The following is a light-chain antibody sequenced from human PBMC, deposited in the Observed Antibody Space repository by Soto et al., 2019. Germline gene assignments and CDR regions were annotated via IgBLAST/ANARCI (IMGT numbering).Light chain of an antibody. CDR1: SSNIGNNY. V-gene: IGLV1-51*01. CDR3: GTWDSSLSAGV. J-gene: IGLJ7*01. CDR2: DNN. Sequence: QSVLTQPPSVSAASGQKVTISCSGSSSNIGNNYVSWYQQLPGKAPKLLIYDNNKRPSGIPDRFSGSKSGTSATLGITGLQTGDEADYYCGTWDSSLSAGVFGGGTQLTVL.